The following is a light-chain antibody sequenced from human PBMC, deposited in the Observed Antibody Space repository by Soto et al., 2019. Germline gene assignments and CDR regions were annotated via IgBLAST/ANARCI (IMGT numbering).Light chain of an antibody. J-gene: IGLJ2*01. Sequence: QSVLAQPASVSGSPGQSITISCTGTSSDVGAYNYVSWYHQHHPGKAPELIIYDVTDRSSGVSTRFSGSKSGNTASLTISGLQAEDEGDYYCSSYTTIKTVIFGGGTQLTVL. CDR3: SSYTTIKTVI. CDR2: DVT. CDR1: SSDVGAYNY. V-gene: IGLV2-14*01.